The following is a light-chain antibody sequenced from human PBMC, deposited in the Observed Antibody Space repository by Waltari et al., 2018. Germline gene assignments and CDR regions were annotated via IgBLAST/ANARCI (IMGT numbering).Light chain of an antibody. CDR1: ALPKQY. J-gene: IGLJ3*02. Sequence: SYELTQPPSVSVSPGQTASITCSGDALPKQYAYWYQQKPGQAPGLVMCKDSAGPAGIPERFSGSSSGTTATLTISGVQAEDEADYFCQSAAGSVTVFGGGTKLTVL. CDR2: KDS. CDR3: QSAAGSVTV. V-gene: IGLV3-25*03.